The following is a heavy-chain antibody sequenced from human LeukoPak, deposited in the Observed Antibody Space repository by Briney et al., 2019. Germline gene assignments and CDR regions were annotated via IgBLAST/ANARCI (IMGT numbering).Heavy chain of an antibody. Sequence: PSETLSLTCAVYGGSFSGYYWSWIRQPPGKGLEWIGEINHSGSTNYNPSLKSRVTISVDTSKNQFSLKLSSVTAADTAVYYCARGLLSSIVVVPAAKTPFDYWGQGTLVTVSS. CDR1: GGSFSGYY. D-gene: IGHD2-2*01. V-gene: IGHV4-34*01. CDR2: INHSGST. CDR3: ARGLLSSIVVVPAAKTPFDY. J-gene: IGHJ4*02.